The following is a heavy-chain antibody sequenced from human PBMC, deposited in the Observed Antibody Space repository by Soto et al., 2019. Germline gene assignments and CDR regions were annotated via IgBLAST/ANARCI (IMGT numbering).Heavy chain of an antibody. CDR1: GFTFSSDW. V-gene: IGHV3-74*01. CDR3: ARGPRGWYGFDY. CDR2: MSSDGSRT. D-gene: IGHD6-19*01. Sequence: EVQLVESGGGLVQPGGSLRLTCAASGFTFSSDWMHWVRQAPGKGLVWVSRMSSDGSRTNYADSVTGRFTISRDNAKSTQYLQMNSLRAEDRAVYYCARGPRGWYGFDYWGQGALVTVSS. J-gene: IGHJ4*02.